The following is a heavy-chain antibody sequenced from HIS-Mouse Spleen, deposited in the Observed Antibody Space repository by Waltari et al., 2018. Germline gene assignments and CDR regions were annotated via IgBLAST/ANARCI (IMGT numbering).Heavy chain of an antibody. D-gene: IGHD1-20*01. CDR3: ARDIKHRRYNWFDP. J-gene: IGHJ5*02. CDR2: ISSSSSYT. CDR1: GFTFSSYS. V-gene: IGHV3-21*01. Sequence: EVQLVESGGGLVKPGGSLRLSCAASGFTFSSYSMNWVRQAPGKGLEWVSSISSSSSYTYYADSVKGRFTISRDNAKNSLYLQMNSLRAEDTAVYYCARDIKHRRYNWFDPWGQGTLVTVSS.